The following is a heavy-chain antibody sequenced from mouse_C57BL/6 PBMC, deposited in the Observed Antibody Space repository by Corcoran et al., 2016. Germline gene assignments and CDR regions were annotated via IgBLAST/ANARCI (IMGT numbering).Heavy chain of an antibody. D-gene: IGHD1-1*01. CDR1: GYTFTDYY. Sequence: EVQLQQSGPELVKPGASVKISCKASGYTFTDYYMNWVKQSHGKSLEWIGDINPNNGGTSYNQKFKGKATLTVDKSSSTAYMELRSLTSEDSAVYYCARMPFYGNSPFDYWGQGTTLTVSS. V-gene: IGHV1-26*01. J-gene: IGHJ2*01. CDR3: ARMPFYGNSPFDY. CDR2: INPNNGGT.